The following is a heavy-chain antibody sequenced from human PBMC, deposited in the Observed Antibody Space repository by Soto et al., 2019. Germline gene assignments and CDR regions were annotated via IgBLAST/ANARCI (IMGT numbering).Heavy chain of an antibody. J-gene: IGHJ3*02. Sequence: LGESLKISCKGSGYSFTSYWISWVRQMPGKGLEWMGRIDPSDSYTNYSPSFQGHVTISADKSISTAYLQWSSLKASDTAMYYCARQSIVVVPAAIRGAFDAFDIWGQGTMVTVSS. D-gene: IGHD2-2*02. CDR3: ARQSIVVVPAAIRGAFDAFDI. CDR1: GYSFTSYW. CDR2: IDPSDSYT. V-gene: IGHV5-10-1*01.